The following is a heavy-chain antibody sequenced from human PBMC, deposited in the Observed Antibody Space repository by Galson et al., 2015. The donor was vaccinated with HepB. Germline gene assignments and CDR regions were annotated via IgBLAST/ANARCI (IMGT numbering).Heavy chain of an antibody. CDR1: GFTFSSYA. Sequence: SLRLSCAASGFTFSSYAMHWVRQAPGKGLEWVAVISYDGSNKYYADSVKGRFTISRDNSKNTLYLQMNSLRAEDTAVYYCARDVAVAGFDYWGQGTLVTVSS. CDR2: ISYDGSNK. D-gene: IGHD6-19*01. V-gene: IGHV3-30*04. J-gene: IGHJ4*02. CDR3: ARDVAVAGFDY.